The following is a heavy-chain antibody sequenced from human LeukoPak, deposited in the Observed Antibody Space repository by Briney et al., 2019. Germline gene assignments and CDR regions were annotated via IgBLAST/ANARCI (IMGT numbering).Heavy chain of an antibody. V-gene: IGHV1-18*04. CDR1: GYTFISYG. Sequence: GASVKVSCKTSGYTFISYGISWVRQAPGQGLEWMGWISAYNGNTDYAQKLQGRVTMTTDTSTSTAYMELRSLTSDDTAVYYCARDPLRSTWSTYYNALDVWGQGTTVTVSS. D-gene: IGHD6-13*01. CDR3: ARDPLRSTWSTYYNALDV. CDR2: ISAYNGNT. J-gene: IGHJ6*02.